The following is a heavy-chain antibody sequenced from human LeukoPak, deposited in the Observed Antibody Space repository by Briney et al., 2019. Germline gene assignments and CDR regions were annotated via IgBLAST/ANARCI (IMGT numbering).Heavy chain of an antibody. CDR2: IYYSGST. D-gene: IGHD1-26*01. Sequence: SETLSLTCTVSGGSISSSSYYWGWIRQPPGKGLEWIGSIYYSGSTYYNPSLKSRVTISVDTSKNQFSLKLSSVTAADTAVYYCASEPGSPSAFDIWGQGTMVTVPS. J-gene: IGHJ3*02. CDR1: GGSISSSSYY. CDR3: ASEPGSPSAFDI. V-gene: IGHV4-39*01.